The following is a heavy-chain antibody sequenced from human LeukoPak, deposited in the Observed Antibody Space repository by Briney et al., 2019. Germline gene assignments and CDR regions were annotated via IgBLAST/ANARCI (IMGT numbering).Heavy chain of an antibody. D-gene: IGHD6-13*01. CDR2: INHGGST. Sequence: SETLSLTCAVYGGSLSAYYWTWIRQPPGKGLEWIGEINHGGSTNYNPSLKSRVTISIDTSKNQFSLKLSSVTAADTAVYYCARDRIAAAGTGGLDYWGQGTLVTVSS. J-gene: IGHJ4*02. CDR1: GGSLSAYY. V-gene: IGHV4-34*01. CDR3: ARDRIAAAGTGGLDY.